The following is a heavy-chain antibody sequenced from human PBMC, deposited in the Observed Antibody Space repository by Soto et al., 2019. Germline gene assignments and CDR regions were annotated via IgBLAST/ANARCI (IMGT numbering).Heavy chain of an antibody. J-gene: IGHJ1*01. CDR1: GGSISSYY. V-gene: IGHV4-59*01. CDR2: IYYSGST. CDR3: ARDRVDGYAFFDN. Sequence: SETLSLTCTVSGGSISSYYCSWIRQPPGKGLEWIGYIYYSGSTNYSSSLKSRVTISVDISEKQSSLKVTSVTAADTAVYWCARDRVDGYAFFDNWGKGALVTVSS. D-gene: IGHD5-12*01.